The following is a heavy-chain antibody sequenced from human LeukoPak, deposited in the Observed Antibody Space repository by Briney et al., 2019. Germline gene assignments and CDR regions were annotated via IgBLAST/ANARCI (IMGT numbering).Heavy chain of an antibody. CDR3: ARGGWIGSGSDNWFDP. J-gene: IGHJ5*02. Sequence: ASVKVSCKASGFTFTSYYMHWVRQAPGQGLEWMGIINPSGGSTSYAQKFQGRVTMTRDTSTSTVYMELSSLRSEDTAVYYCARGGWIGSGSDNWFDPWGQGTLVTVSS. CDR1: GFTFTSYY. D-gene: IGHD1-26*01. CDR2: INPSGGST. V-gene: IGHV1-46*01.